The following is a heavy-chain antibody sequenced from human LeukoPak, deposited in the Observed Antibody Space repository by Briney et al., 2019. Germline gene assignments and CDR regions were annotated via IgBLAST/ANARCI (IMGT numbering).Heavy chain of an antibody. CDR3: ARDPRNPQVLRYFDHPTDHISWFDP. CDR2: INHSGST. D-gene: IGHD3-9*01. CDR1: GGSFSGYY. J-gene: IGHJ5*02. V-gene: IGHV4-34*01. Sequence: SETLSLTCAVYGGSFSGYYWSWIRQPPGKGLEWIGEINHSGSTNYNPSLKSRVTISVDTSKNQFSLKLSSVTAADTAVYYCARDPRNPQVLRYFDHPTDHISWFDPWGQGTLVTVSS.